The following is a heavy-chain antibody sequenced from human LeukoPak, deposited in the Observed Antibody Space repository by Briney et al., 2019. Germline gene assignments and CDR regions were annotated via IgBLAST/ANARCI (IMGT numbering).Heavy chain of an antibody. Sequence: ASVKVSCKASGHRFSDYYIHWVRQAPGQGLEWMGWINPNSDGRNYAQKFKDRVIMTWDTSISTAYMALSSLRSDDTAVFYCARTPLGGHFYMDVWGNGTAVIVSS. J-gene: IGHJ6*03. V-gene: IGHV1-2*02. D-gene: IGHD2-15*01. CDR3: ARTPLGGHFYMDV. CDR2: INPNSDGR. CDR1: GHRFSDYY.